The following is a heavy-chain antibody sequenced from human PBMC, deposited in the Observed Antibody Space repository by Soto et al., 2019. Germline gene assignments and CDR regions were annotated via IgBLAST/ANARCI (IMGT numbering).Heavy chain of an antibody. V-gene: IGHV3-23*01. CDR3: AKVQPSLTTRPDYFDR. J-gene: IGHJ4*02. CDR1: GFTFSSYA. D-gene: IGHD6-6*01. CDR2: ITAKSGST. Sequence: GGSLRLSCAAPGFTFSSYAMNWVRQAPGKGLEWVSSITAKSGSTYYADPVKGRFTISRDNSKNTLSLQMNSLRVEDTAVYYCAKVQPSLTTRPDYFDRWGQGTLVTVSS.